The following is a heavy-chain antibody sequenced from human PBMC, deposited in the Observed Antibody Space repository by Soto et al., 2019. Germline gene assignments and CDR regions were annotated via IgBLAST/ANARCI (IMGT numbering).Heavy chain of an antibody. CDR2: IKQDGSEK. J-gene: IGHJ6*02. CDR1: GFTFSSYW. V-gene: IGHV3-7*01. Sequence: EVQLVESGGGLVQPGGSLRLSCAASGFTFSSYWMSWVRQAPGKGLEWVANIKQDGSEKDYVDSVKGRFTISRDNAKNSLYLQMNSLRAEDTAVYYCARAGSWYGHSYYYYGMDVWGQGTTVTVPS. D-gene: IGHD6-13*01. CDR3: ARAGSWYGHSYYYYGMDV.